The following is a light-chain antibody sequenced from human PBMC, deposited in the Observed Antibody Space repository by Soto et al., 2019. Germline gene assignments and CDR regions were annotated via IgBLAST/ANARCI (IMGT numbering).Light chain of an antibody. CDR2: AAS. CDR3: QQSYSTPYT. Sequence: DIQMTQSPSSLAASVGDRVTITCRASQSISSYLNWYQQKPGKAPKVLIYAASSLKSGVPSRFSGSGSGTDFTLTISSLQPEDFATYYCQQSYSTPYTFGPGTKLEIK. J-gene: IGKJ2*01. CDR1: QSISSY. V-gene: IGKV1-39*01.